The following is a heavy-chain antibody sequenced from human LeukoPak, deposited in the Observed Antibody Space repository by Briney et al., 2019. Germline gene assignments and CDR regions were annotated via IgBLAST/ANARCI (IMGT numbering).Heavy chain of an antibody. J-gene: IGHJ5*02. Sequence: AASVKVSCKASGYTFTSYYMHWVRPAPGQGLEWMGIINPSGGSTSYAQKFQGRVTMTRDMSTSTDYMELSSLRSEDTAVYYCARDNSVEDTAWWFDPWGQGTLVTVSS. CDR1: GYTFTSYY. V-gene: IGHV1-46*01. D-gene: IGHD4-23*01. CDR2: INPSGGST. CDR3: ARDNSVEDTAWWFDP.